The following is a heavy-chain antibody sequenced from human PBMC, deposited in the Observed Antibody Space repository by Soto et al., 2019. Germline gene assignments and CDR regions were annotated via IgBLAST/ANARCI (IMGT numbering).Heavy chain of an antibody. J-gene: IGHJ3*02. CDR2: TYSGGNT. D-gene: IGHD2-2*01. CDR3: ARWTASTGLDI. CDR1: GFTVSSNY. Sequence: EMQLVESGGGLVQPGGSLRLSCAASGFTVSSNYMSWVRQAPGKGLEWVSVTYSGGNTNYADSVKGRFTISRHNSKNTLYVQMNSLRPEDTAVYYCARWTASTGLDIWGQGKMVTVSS. V-gene: IGHV3-53*04.